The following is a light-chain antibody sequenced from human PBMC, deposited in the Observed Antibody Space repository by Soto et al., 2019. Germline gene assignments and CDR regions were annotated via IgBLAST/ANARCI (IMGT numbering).Light chain of an antibody. CDR2: DTS. Sequence: VSLSKEERVTLSCRASHFVSSRLAWYQQRPGQVPRLLIYDTSTRAPGISARFSGSGSGTEFTLTICCLQAEDGTLYRSPVYVLRLPGTFG. V-gene: IGKV3-15*01. CDR3: PVYVLRLPGT. CDR1: HFVSSR. J-gene: IGKJ1*01.